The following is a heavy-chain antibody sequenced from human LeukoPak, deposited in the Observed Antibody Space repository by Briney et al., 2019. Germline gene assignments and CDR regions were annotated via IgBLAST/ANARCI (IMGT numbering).Heavy chain of an antibody. D-gene: IGHD3-16*01. V-gene: IGHV3-66*01. J-gene: IGHJ4*02. CDR3: AKDGGDSPGHELFDY. Sequence: PGGSLRLSCAASGFTVSSNYMSWVRQAPGKGLEWVSVIYSGGSTYYADSVKGRFTISRDNSKNTLYLQMNSLRVEDTAVYYCAKDGGDSPGHELFDYRGQGTLVTVSS. CDR1: GFTVSSNY. CDR2: IYSGGST.